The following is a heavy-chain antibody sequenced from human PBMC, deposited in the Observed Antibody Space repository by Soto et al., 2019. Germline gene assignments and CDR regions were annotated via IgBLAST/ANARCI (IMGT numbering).Heavy chain of an antibody. Sequence: ASVKVSCKVSGYTLTELSMHWVRQAPGKGLEWMGGFDPEDGETIYAQKFQGRVTMTEDTSTDTAYMELSSLRSEDTAVYYFATVSQGDGGSYYYYFMDVWGKGTTVIVSS. CDR3: ATVSQGDGGSYYYYFMDV. CDR1: GYTLTELS. V-gene: IGHV1-24*01. D-gene: IGHD3-16*01. CDR2: FDPEDGET. J-gene: IGHJ6*03.